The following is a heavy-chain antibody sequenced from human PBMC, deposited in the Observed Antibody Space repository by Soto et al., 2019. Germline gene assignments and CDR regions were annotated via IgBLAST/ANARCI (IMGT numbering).Heavy chain of an antibody. CDR3: ARAYGGNFHYYYGMDV. D-gene: IGHD4-17*01. V-gene: IGHV4-30-4*01. Sequence: QVQLQESGPGLVKPSQTLSLTCTVSGGSISSGDYYWSWIRQPPGQGLEWIGYIYYSGSTYYNPSLKSRVTISVDTSKNQFSLKLSSVTAADTAVYYCARAYGGNFHYYYGMDVWGQGTTVTVSS. J-gene: IGHJ6*02. CDR2: IYYSGST. CDR1: GGSISSGDYY.